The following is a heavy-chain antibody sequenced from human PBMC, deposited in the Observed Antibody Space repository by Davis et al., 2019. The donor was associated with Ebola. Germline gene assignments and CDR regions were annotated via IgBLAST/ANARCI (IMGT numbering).Heavy chain of an antibody. V-gene: IGHV3-23*01. D-gene: IGHD3-10*01. Sequence: GESLKIPCAASGFTFSSYAMSWVRQAPGKGLEWVSAISGSGGSTYYADSVKGRFTISRDNSKNTLSLQINRLRAEDTAVYYCARAYGSGSYRYYYYYGMDVWGQGTTVTVSS. CDR3: ARAYGSGSYRYYYYYGMDV. J-gene: IGHJ6*02. CDR2: ISGSGGST. CDR1: GFTFSSYA.